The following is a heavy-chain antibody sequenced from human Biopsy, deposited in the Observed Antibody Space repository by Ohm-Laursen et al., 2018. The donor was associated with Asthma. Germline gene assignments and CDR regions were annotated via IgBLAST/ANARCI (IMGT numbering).Heavy chain of an antibody. Sequence: SLRLSCSASRFTYEMHWVRQAPGKGLEWVAVISYDGSSIYYADSVKGRFTISRDNSKNTLSLQMNSLTAEDTAVYYCAREGVAGTHIEDWGQETLVTVSS. D-gene: IGHD6-19*01. V-gene: IGHV3-30*19. J-gene: IGHJ4*02. CDR3: AREGVAGTHIED. CDR1: RFTYE. CDR2: ISYDGSSI.